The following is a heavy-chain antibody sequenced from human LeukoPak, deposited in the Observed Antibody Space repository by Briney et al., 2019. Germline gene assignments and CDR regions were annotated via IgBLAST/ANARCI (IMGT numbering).Heavy chain of an antibody. CDR1: GGSISSSTYY. CDR3: ARVGVDYSGNIIKYYFDY. V-gene: IGHV4-39*07. CDR2: INHSGST. Sequence: SETLSLTCTVSGGSISSSTYYWGWIRQPPGTGLEWIGEINHSGSTNYNPSLKSRVTISVDTSKNQFSLKLSPVIAADTAVYYCARVGVDYSGNIIKYYFDYWGQGTLVTVSS. D-gene: IGHD4-23*01. J-gene: IGHJ4*02.